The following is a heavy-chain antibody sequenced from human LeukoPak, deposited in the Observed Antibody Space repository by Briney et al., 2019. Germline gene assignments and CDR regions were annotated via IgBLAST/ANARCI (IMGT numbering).Heavy chain of an antibody. D-gene: IGHD6-13*01. CDR1: GFTFSSCA. J-gene: IGHJ3*02. CDR3: ARERGSIAAAALDPFDI. V-gene: IGHV3-7*03. CDR2: IKQDGSEK. Sequence: PGGSLRLSCAASGFTFSSCAMSWVRQAPGKGLEWVANIKQDGSEKYYVDSVNGRFTISRDNAKNSLYLQMNSLRAEDTAVYYCARERGSIAAAALDPFDIWGQGTMVTVSS.